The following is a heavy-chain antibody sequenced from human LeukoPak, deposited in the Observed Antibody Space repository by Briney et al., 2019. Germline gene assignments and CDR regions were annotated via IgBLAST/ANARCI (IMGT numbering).Heavy chain of an antibody. J-gene: IGHJ5*02. CDR3: AREREQQLVFFGQLTNWFDP. Sequence: PGGSLRLSCAASGFTFSSYSMNWVRQAPGKGLEWVSSISSSSGYIYYADSVKGRFTISRDNAKNSLYLQMNSLRAEDTAVYYCAREREQQLVFFGQLTNWFDPWGQGTLVTVSS. CDR2: ISSSSGYI. V-gene: IGHV3-21*01. D-gene: IGHD6-13*01. CDR1: GFTFSSYS.